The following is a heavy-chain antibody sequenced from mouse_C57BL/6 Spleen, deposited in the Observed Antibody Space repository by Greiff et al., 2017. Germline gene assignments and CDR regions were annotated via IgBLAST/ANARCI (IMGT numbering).Heavy chain of an antibody. D-gene: IGHD1-1*01. V-gene: IGHV3-8*01. CDR3: ARYSTGYGSSRGYYFDY. J-gene: IGHJ2*01. Sequence: EVMLVESGPGLAKPSQTLSLTCSVTGYSITSDYWNWIRKFPGNKLEYMGYISYSGSTYYNPSLKSRISITRDTSKNQYYLQLNSVTTEDTATYYCARYSTGYGSSRGYYFDYWGQGTTLTVSS. CDR2: ISYSGST. CDR1: GYSITSDY.